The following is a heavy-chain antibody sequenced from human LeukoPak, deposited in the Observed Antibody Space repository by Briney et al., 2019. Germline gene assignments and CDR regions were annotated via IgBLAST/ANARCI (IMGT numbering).Heavy chain of an antibody. J-gene: IGHJ4*02. D-gene: IGHD1-26*01. CDR3: ARDLSGGGSFDY. CDR1: GGSISSYY. Sequence: SETLSLTCTVSGGSISSYYWSWIRQPPGKGLEWIGYIHYSGSTNYNPSLKSRVTISVDTSKNQFSLKLSSVTAADTAVYYCARDLSGGGSFDYWGQGTLVTVSS. V-gene: IGHV4-59*01. CDR2: IHYSGST.